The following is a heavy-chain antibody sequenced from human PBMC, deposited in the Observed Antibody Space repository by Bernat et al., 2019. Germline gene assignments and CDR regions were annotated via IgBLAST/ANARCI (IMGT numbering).Heavy chain of an antibody. J-gene: IGHJ4*02. CDR2: IYYSGST. CDR3: ARTDEQLIDYGGNTRY. Sequence: QLQLQESGPGLVKPSETLSLTCTVSGGSISSSSYYWGWIRQPPGKGLEWIGSIYYSGSTYYNPSLKSRVTISVDTSKNQFSLKLSSVTAADTAVYYCARTDEQLIDYGGNTRYWGQGTLVTVSS. V-gene: IGHV4-39*01. D-gene: IGHD4-23*01. CDR1: GGSISSSSYY.